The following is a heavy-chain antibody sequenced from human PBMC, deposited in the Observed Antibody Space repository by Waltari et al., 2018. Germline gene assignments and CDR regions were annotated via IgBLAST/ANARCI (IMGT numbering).Heavy chain of an antibody. CDR3: ARNLPSSYDSGSPDWFDP. Sequence: QVQLQESGPGLVKPSETLSLTCTVSSGSISSFYWSWIRQPAGKGLEWIGQIYSSGSTNYNPSLKSRVTMSVDTSRSQFSLRLSSVTAADTAVYYCARNLPSSYDSGSPDWFDPWGQGTLVTVSS. D-gene: IGHD3-10*01. J-gene: IGHJ5*02. V-gene: IGHV4-4*07. CDR1: SGSISSFY. CDR2: IYSSGST.